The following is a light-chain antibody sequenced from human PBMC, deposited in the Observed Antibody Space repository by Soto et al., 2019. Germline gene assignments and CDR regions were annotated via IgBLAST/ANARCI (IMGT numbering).Light chain of an antibody. Sequence: EIVMTQSPATLSVSPGERATFSCRASQSVSSNLAWYQQKPGQAPRLLIYDASTGATGIPDRFSASGSGTEFTLTISSLQSEDFAVYYCQQYNKWPLSFGGGTKVDIK. CDR2: DAS. CDR1: QSVSSN. J-gene: IGKJ4*01. CDR3: QQYNKWPLS. V-gene: IGKV3-15*01.